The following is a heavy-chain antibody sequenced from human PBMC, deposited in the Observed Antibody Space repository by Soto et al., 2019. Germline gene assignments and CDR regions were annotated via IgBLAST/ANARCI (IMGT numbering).Heavy chain of an antibody. CDR3: ARVGSYSDFWSGFGGLDY. CDR1: GFTFSSYW. J-gene: IGHJ4*02. V-gene: IGHV3-74*01. D-gene: IGHD3-3*01. Sequence: VQLVESGGGLVQPGGSLRLSCAASGFTFSSYWMHWVRQAPGKGLLWVSRINRDVSSTTYADSVKGRFTISRDNAKNTLYLQMNSLRAEDTAVYYCARVGSYSDFWSGFGGLDYWGQGTLVTVSS. CDR2: INRDVSST.